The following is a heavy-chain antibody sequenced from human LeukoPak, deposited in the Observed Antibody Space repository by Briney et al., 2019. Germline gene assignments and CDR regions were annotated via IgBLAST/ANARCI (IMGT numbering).Heavy chain of an antibody. CDR3: ARDKIEGPTKLDY. CDR2: IKQDESEK. V-gene: IGHV3-7*01. J-gene: IGHJ4*02. CDR1: GFTFSSYW. D-gene: IGHD1-1*01. Sequence: PGGSLRLSCAPSGFTFSSYWMSWVRQAPGKGLEWVANIKQDESEKYYVDSLEGRFTISRDNAKNSLYLQMNSLRAEDTAVYYCARDKIEGPTKLDYWGQGILVTVSS.